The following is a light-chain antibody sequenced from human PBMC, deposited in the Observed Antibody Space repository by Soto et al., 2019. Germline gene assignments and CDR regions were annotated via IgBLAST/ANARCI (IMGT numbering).Light chain of an antibody. Sequence: EIVLTQSPGTLSLSPGERATLSCRASQSVSSSYLAWYQHKPGRAPRLLIDGTSSRATGIPDRFSGSGSGTDFTLTISRLEPEDRAVYYCQQYGSLVTFGQGTKVDIK. CDR3: QQYGSLVT. V-gene: IGKV3-20*01. CDR2: GTS. J-gene: IGKJ1*01. CDR1: QSVSSSY.